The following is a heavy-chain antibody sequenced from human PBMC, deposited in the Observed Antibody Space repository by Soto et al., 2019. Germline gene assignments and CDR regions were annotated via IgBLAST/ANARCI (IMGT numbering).Heavy chain of an antibody. CDR3: ARQGVKQQLVRAWFDP. Sequence: QLQLQESGPGLVKPSETLSLTCTVSGGSISSSSYYWGWIRQPPGKGLEWIGSIYYSGSTYYNPSLKSRVTISVDTSKNQFSLKLSSVTAADTAVYYCARQGVKQQLVRAWFDPWGQGTLVTVSS. V-gene: IGHV4-39*01. J-gene: IGHJ5*02. CDR2: IYYSGST. CDR1: GGSISSSSYY. D-gene: IGHD6-13*01.